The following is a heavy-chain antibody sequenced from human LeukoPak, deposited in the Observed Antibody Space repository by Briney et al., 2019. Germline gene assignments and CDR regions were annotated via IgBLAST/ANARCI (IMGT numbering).Heavy chain of an antibody. CDR1: GGTFSSYA. V-gene: IGHV1-69*04. Sequence: SVKVSCKASGGTFSSYAFTWVRQAPGQGLEWMGRIVPITGIANYAQKFQGRVTITADTSTSTAYMELSSLRSEDTAVYYCARVRDYYDSSGFYYFDYWGQGTLVTVSS. CDR3: ARVRDYYDSSGFYYFDY. CDR2: IVPITGIA. D-gene: IGHD3-22*01. J-gene: IGHJ4*02.